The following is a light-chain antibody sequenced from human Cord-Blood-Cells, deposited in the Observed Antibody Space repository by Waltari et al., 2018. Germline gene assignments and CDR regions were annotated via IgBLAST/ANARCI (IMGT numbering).Light chain of an antibody. J-gene: IGKJ4*01. V-gene: IGKV1-39*01. CDR3: QQSYSTPLT. CDR1: QTISSY. CDR2: AAS. Sequence: DIQMTQSPSSLSASVGDRVTITCRASQTISSYLNWYQQKPGKAPKLLIYAASSLQSGVPSRFSGRGSGTDITLTISSLQPEDFATYYGQQSYSTPLTFGGGTKVEIK.